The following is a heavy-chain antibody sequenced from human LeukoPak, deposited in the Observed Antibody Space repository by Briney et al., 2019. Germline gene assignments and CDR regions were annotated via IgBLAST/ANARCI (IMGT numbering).Heavy chain of an antibody. J-gene: IGHJ4*02. D-gene: IGHD6-13*01. CDR3: AKGRSSSWPRFFDY. CDR1: GFTFSSYA. Sequence: GRSLRLSCAASGFTFSSYAMHWVRQAPGKGLEWVAVMSYDGSNKYYADSVKGRFTISRDNSKNTLYLQMNSLRAEDTAVYYCAKGRSSSWPRFFDYWGQGTLVTVSS. V-gene: IGHV3-30*04. CDR2: MSYDGSNK.